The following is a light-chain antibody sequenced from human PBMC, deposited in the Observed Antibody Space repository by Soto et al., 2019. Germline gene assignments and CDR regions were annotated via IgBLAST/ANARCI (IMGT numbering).Light chain of an antibody. V-gene: IGLV2-11*01. Sequence: QSALTQPRSVSGSPGQSVTISYTGTSSDFGGYNYVSWYQQHPGKAPKLMIYDVNKRPSGVPDRFSGSKSGNTASLTISGLQAEDEADYYCCSYAVTDVLFGGGTKLTVL. J-gene: IGLJ2*01. CDR1: SSDFGGYNY. CDR3: CSYAVTDVL. CDR2: DVN.